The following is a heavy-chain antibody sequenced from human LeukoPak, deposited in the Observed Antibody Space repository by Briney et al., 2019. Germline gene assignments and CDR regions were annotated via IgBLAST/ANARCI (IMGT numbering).Heavy chain of an antibody. V-gene: IGHV1-2*02. CDR2: INPNSGGT. D-gene: IGHD2-2*01. CDR3: ARSYCSSTSCYSRKGYYYYYMDV. CDR1: GYTFTGYY. J-gene: IGHJ6*03. Sequence: ASVKVSCKASGYTFTGYYMHWVRQAPGQGLEWMEWINPNSGGTNYAQKFQGRVTMTRDTSISTAYMELSRLRSDDTAVYYCARSYCSSTSCYSRKGYYYYYMDVWGKGTTVTVSS.